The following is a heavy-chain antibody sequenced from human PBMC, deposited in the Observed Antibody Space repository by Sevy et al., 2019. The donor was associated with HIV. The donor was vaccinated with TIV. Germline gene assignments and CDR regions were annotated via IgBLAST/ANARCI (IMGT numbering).Heavy chain of an antibody. D-gene: IGHD4-17*01. Sequence: GGSLRLSCAASGFTFSSYGMHWVRQAPGKGLEWVAVIWYDGSNKYYADSVKGRFTISRDNSKNLLYLQMNSLRAEETAVYYCARDLPPSATTVAHFDYWGQGTLVTVSS. CDR2: IWYDGSNK. CDR1: GFTFSSYG. J-gene: IGHJ4*02. V-gene: IGHV3-33*01. CDR3: ARDLPPSATTVAHFDY.